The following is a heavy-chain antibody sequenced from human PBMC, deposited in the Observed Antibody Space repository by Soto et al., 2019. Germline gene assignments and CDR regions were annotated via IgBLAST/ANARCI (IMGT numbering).Heavy chain of an antibody. Sequence: GSLKLSCAASGYNFCLSWMHWVRQAPGKGLVWVSHINSDGSTILYADSVKGRFTISRDNAKNTLYLEMNSLRVEDTAVYYCARDRGAPDSFSIWGQGTMVTVSS. CDR2: INSDGSTI. CDR1: GYNFCLSW. D-gene: IGHD3-10*01. V-gene: IGHV3-74*01. CDR3: ARDRGAPDSFSI. J-gene: IGHJ3*02.